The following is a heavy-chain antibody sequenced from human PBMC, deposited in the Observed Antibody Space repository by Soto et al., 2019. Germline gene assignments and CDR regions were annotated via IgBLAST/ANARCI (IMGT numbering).Heavy chain of an antibody. CDR1: GYTFTSYY. D-gene: IGHD4-17*01. V-gene: IGHV1-46*03. J-gene: IGHJ4*02. CDR2: INPSGGST. CDR3: ARAAPGIDYGDYELAY. Sequence: ASVKLSCTASGYTFTSYYMHWVRQAPGQGLEWMGIINPSGGSTSYAQKFQGRVTMTRDTSTSTVYMELSSLRSEDTAVYYCARAAPGIDYGDYELAYWGQGTLVTVSS.